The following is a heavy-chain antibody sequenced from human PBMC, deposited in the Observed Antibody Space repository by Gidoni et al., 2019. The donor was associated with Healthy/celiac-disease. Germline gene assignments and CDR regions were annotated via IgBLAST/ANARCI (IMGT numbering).Heavy chain of an antibody. CDR1: GFTFSSYA. CDR2: ISYDGSNK. J-gene: IGHJ6*02. V-gene: IGHV3-30*04. Sequence: QVQLVESWGGVVQPGRSLRLSCAAPGFTFSSYAMHWVRQAPGKGLEWVAVISYDGSNKYYADSVKGRFTISRDNSKNTLYLQMNSLRAEDTAVYYCARALKPFDYYGMDVWGQGTTVTVSS. CDR3: ARALKPFDYYGMDV.